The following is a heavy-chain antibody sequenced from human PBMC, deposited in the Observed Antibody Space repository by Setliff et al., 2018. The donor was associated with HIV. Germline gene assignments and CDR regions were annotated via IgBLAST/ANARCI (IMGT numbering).Heavy chain of an antibody. V-gene: IGHV4-4*07. Sequence: PSETLSLTCSVSGGSISDYYWSWVRQPAGKGLEWIGRIYTGGSTKFNPSLGGRASLSVDKSNNQVSLKLTPVTAADTAIYYCARDPNYMDVWGQGTTVTVSS. CDR1: GGSISDYY. J-gene: IGHJ6*02. CDR2: IYTGGST. CDR3: ARDPNYMDV.